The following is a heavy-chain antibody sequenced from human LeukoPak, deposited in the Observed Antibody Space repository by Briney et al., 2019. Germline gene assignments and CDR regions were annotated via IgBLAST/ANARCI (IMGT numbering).Heavy chain of an antibody. CDR3: ARDYYDSSDSWFDP. V-gene: IGHV1-69*04. Sequence: SVKVSCKASGGTFSSYAISWVRQAPGQGLEWMGRIIPILGIANYAQKFQGRVTITADKSTSTAYMELSSLRSEDTAVYYCARDYYDSSDSWFDPWGQETLVTVS. D-gene: IGHD3-22*01. CDR1: GGTFSSYA. CDR2: IIPILGIA. J-gene: IGHJ5*02.